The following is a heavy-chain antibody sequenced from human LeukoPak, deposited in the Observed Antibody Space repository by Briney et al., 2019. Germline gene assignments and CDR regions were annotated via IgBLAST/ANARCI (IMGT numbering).Heavy chain of an antibody. Sequence: SETLSLTCTVSGYSISSGYYWGWIRQPPGKGLEWIGSIYHSGSTYYNPSLKSRVTISVDTSKNQFSLKLSSVTAADTAVYYCASLNDYGDYYYYYMDVWGKGTTVTVSS. V-gene: IGHV4-38-2*02. CDR3: ASLNDYGDYYYYYMDV. D-gene: IGHD4-17*01. CDR1: GYSISSGYY. CDR2: IYHSGST. J-gene: IGHJ6*03.